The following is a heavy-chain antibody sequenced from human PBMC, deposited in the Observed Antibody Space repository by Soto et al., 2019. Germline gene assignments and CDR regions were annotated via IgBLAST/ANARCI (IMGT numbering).Heavy chain of an antibody. J-gene: IGHJ6*03. Sequence: SETLSLTCTVSGGSISSYYWSWIRQPPGKGLEWIGYIYYSGSTNYNPSLKSRVTISVDTSKNQFSLKLSSVTAADTAVYYCASGSTRGRHYYYYMDVWGKGTTVTVSS. CDR1: GGSISSYY. V-gene: IGHV4-59*01. CDR3: ASGSTRGRHYYYYMDV. CDR2: IYYSGST. D-gene: IGHD1-26*01.